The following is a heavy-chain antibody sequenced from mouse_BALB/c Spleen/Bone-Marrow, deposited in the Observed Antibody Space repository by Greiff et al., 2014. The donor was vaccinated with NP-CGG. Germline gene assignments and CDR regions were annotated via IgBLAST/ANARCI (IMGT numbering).Heavy chain of an antibody. CDR1: GYTFTSYV. V-gene: IGHV1-14*01. CDR2: IIPSNDVT. Sequence: EVQLQQSGPELVKPGASVKMSCKASGYTFTSYVMHWVKQTPGKGLEWIGYIIPSNDVTKYNEKFKGKATLTSDKSSSTAYMELCSLTSEDSAVYYCARKRGGAMDYWGPGTSVTVSA. CDR3: ARKRGGAMDY. J-gene: IGHJ4*01.